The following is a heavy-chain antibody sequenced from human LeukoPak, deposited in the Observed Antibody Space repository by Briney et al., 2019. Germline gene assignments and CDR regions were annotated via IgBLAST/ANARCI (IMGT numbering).Heavy chain of an antibody. V-gene: IGHV4-39*01. CDR3: ARSQPARYGMDV. Sequence: SETLSLTCTVSGGSISSYYWGWIRQPPGKGLEWIGSIYYSGSTYYNPSLKSRVTISVDTSKNQFSLKLSSVTAADTAVYYCARSQPARYGMDVWGQGTTVTVSS. D-gene: IGHD1-14*01. CDR2: IYYSGST. CDR1: GGSISSYY. J-gene: IGHJ6*02.